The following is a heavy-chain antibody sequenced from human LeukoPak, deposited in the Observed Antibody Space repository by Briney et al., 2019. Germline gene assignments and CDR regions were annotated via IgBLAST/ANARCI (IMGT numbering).Heavy chain of an antibody. D-gene: IGHD1-26*01. CDR1: GYTFTGHY. CDR3: ARNRLPWGGRDAFDI. V-gene: IGHV1-2*02. CDR2: INPKNAGT. Sequence: GASVKVSCKASGYTFTGHYMHWVRQAPGQGLEWMGWINPKNAGTNFAQRFQGRVTMTRDTSISTVYMELSRLRSDDTALYYCARNRLPWGGRDAFDIWGQGTMVTVSS. J-gene: IGHJ3*02.